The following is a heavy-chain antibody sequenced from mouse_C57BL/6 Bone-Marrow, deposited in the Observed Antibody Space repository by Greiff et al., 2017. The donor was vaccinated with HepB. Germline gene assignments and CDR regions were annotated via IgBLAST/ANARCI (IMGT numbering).Heavy chain of an antibody. J-gene: IGHJ1*03. V-gene: IGHV2-6-1*01. CDR2: IWSDGST. D-gene: IGHD1-1*01. CDR1: GFSLTSYG. CDR3: ARHGDYGSRRWYFDV. Sequence: QVQLKQSGPGLVAPSQSLSITCTVTGFSLTSYGVHWVRQPPGKGLEWLVVIWSDGSTTYNSALKSRLSISKDNSKSQVFLKMNSLQTDDTAMYYCARHGDYGSRRWYFDVWGTGTTVTVSS.